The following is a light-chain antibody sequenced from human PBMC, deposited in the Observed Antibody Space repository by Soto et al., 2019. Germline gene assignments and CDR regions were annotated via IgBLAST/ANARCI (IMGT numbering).Light chain of an antibody. V-gene: IGKV1-5*01. CDR2: DAS. J-gene: IGKJ4*01. CDR3: QQHKSYPVT. Sequence: DIQMTQSPSTLSASVGDRVTITCRASQNIDIWLSWYQQKPGKAPSLLIYDASNLKSGVPSRFSGSGSGTEFTLTISSLQPDDSGSHYCQQHKSYPVTFGGGTKVDIK. CDR1: QNIDIW.